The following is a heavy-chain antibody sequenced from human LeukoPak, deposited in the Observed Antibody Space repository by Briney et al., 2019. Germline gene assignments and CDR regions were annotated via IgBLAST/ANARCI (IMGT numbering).Heavy chain of an antibody. CDR3: ARGWSV. J-gene: IGHJ6*04. V-gene: IGHV4-30-4*01. CDR1: GGFNSSGDYY. D-gene: IGHD2-15*01. CDR2: MNYRGMT. Sequence: KPSQPLSLICTVSGGFNSSGDYYWRWIRQPPGKGLEWIGYMNYRGMTYNNPSLKIRVNISVDTSKNQFSLKLSSGTAADTAVYYCARGWSVWGRGTTVTVSS.